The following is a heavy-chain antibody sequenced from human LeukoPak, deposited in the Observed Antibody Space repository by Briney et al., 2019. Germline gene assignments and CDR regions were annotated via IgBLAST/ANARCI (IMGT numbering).Heavy chain of an antibody. CDR3: ARDLIGRYTFDY. CDR1: GFTFSSYS. Sequence: GGSLRLSCAVSGFTFSSYSMNWVCQAPGKGLGWVSYLSIIISTIYYADSVKGRFTISRDNSKNTVDRQLNSLRAEDTAVYYCARDLIGRYTFDYCGQGTLVTASS. D-gene: IGHD3-10*01. V-gene: IGHV3-48*01. CDR2: LSIIISTI. J-gene: IGHJ4*02.